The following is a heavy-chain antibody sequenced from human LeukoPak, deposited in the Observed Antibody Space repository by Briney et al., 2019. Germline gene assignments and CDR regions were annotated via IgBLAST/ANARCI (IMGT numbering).Heavy chain of an antibody. J-gene: IGHJ4*02. CDR1: GFTFSSYG. D-gene: IGHD3-3*01. Sequence: GGSLRLSCAASGFTFSSYGMHWVRQAPGKGLEWVAFIRYDGSNKYYADSVKGRFTISRDNSKNTLYLQMNSLRAEDTAVYYCAKVAVLRFLEWLPTDYWGQGTLVTVSS. CDR3: AKVAVLRFLEWLPTDY. V-gene: IGHV3-30*02. CDR2: IRYDGSNK.